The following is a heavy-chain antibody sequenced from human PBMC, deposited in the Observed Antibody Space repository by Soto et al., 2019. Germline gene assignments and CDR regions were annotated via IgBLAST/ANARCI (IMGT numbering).Heavy chain of an antibody. CDR1: GFTVSSNY. CDR3: AQGLNSFGD. D-gene: IGHD2-21*01. V-gene: IGHV3-53*01. J-gene: IGHJ4*02. CDR2: IYSGGST. Sequence: PGGYLGISCAASGFTVSSNYMSWVRQAPGKELEWVSVIYSGGSTYYADSVNGRFTMSRDNSKNTLYLQMNSLRAEDTAVDYCAQGLNSFGDWGPGTLV.